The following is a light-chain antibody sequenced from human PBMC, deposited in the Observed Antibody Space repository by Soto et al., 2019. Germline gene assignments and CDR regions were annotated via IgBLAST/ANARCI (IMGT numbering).Light chain of an antibody. CDR2: DVN. CDR1: RSDVGGDNY. V-gene: IGLV2-11*01. Sequence: QSALTQPRSVSGSPTQSVTISCTGTRSDVGGDNYVSWYQQYPGRAPKLIIYDVNKRPSGVPDRFSGSKSGNTASLTISGLQAEDEADYYCCSYAGSSTRVFGTGTKLTVL. J-gene: IGLJ1*01. CDR3: CSYAGSSTRV.